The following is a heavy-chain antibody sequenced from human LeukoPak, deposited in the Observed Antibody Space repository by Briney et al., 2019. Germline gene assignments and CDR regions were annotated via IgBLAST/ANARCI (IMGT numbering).Heavy chain of an antibody. Sequence: GGSLRLSCAASGFTFSSYGMHWVRQAPGKGLEWVAFIRYDGSNKYYADSVKGRFTISRDNSKNTLYLQMNSLRAEDTAVYYCATSLVVIAARPYWGQGTLVTVSS. D-gene: IGHD6-6*01. J-gene: IGHJ4*02. CDR1: GFTFSSYG. V-gene: IGHV3-30*02. CDR3: ATSLVVIAARPY. CDR2: IRYDGSNK.